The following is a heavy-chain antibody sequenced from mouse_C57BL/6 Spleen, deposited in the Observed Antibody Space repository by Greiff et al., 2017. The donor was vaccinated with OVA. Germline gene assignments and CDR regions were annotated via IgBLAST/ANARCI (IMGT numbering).Heavy chain of an antibody. J-gene: IGHJ2*01. CDR2: INPSSGYT. Sequence: QVQLKESGAELARPGASVKMSCKASGYTFTSYTMHWVKQRPGQGLEWIGYINPSSGYTKYNQKFQDKATLTADKSSSTAYMQLSSLTSEDSAVYYCARGDYGLHYWGQGTTLTVSS. CDR3: ARGDYGLHY. CDR1: GYTFTSYT. D-gene: IGHD1-1*02. V-gene: IGHV1-4*01.